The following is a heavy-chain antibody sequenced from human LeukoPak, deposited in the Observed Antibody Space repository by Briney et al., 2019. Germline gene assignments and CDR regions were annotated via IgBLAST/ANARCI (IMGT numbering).Heavy chain of an antibody. Sequence: GGSLRLSCAASGFTFSNYAMHWVRQAPGKGLEWMALISYDGSNKYYADSVKGRFTISRDNSKNTLYLQMNSLKPEDTAVYYXXXXXXDRSGFRLDYWGQGTLVTVSS. J-gene: IGHJ4*02. D-gene: IGHD3-22*01. CDR1: GFTFSNYA. CDR2: ISYDGSNK. CDR3: XXXXXDRSGFRLDY. V-gene: IGHV3-30*03.